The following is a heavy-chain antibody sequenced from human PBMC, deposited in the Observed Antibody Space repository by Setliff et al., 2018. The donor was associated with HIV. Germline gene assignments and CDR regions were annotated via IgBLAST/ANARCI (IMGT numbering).Heavy chain of an antibody. V-gene: IGHV1-8*01. CDR3: ARWSCGRATCYDSPYNWFEP. CDR1: GYIFTSYD. J-gene: IGHJ5*02. CDR2: MNPKAGTT. D-gene: IGHD2-2*01. Sequence: ASVKVSCKPSGYIFTSYDINWVRQASGQGLEWMGWMNPKAGTTGYAQSFEGRVTMTRDTSAGIAYLELSSLTSDDTAVYYCARWSCGRATCYDSPYNWFEPWGQGTLVTV.